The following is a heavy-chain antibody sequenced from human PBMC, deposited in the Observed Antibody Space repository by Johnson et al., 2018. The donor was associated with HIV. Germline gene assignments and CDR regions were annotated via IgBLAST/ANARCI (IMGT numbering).Heavy chain of an antibody. CDR3: ARDVRSGWHQGRDAFDV. V-gene: IGHV3-23*04. CDR2: ISGGGSGT. CDR1: GFTFSSYA. J-gene: IGHJ3*01. Sequence: VQLVESGGGVVQPGRSLRLSCAASGFTFSSYAMHWVRQAPGKGLEWVSGISGGGSGTYYADSVKGRFTISRDNSRSTLYLQMNSLRAEDTAIYYCARDVRSGWHQGRDAFDVCGQGTMVTVSS. D-gene: IGHD6-19*01.